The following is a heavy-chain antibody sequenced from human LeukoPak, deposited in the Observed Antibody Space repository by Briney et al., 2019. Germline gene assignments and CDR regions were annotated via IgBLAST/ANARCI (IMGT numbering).Heavy chain of an antibody. CDR1: GYAFTSYG. D-gene: IGHD3-22*01. CDR2: ISEYNGNT. V-gene: IGHV1-18*01. CDR3: ARVDLYYDSSGYSQAANDY. J-gene: IGHJ4*02. Sequence: ASVKVSCKASGYAFTSYGISWVRQAPGQGLEWMGWISEYNGNTNYAQKFQGRVTMTTDTSTSTAYMELRSLRSDDTAVYYCARVDLYYDSSGYSQAANDYWGQGTLVTVSS.